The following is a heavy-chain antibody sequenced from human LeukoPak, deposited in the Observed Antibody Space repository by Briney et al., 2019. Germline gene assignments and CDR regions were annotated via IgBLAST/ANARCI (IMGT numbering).Heavy chain of an antibody. CDR1: GFTVSSNY. J-gene: IGHJ4*02. Sequence: PGGSLRLSCAASGFTVSSNYVSWVRQAPGEGREGVSVIYSGGSTYYADSVKGRFTISRDNSKNTLYLQMNSLRAEDTAVYYCARGRQQLENEGVDYWGQGTLVTVSS. D-gene: IGHD6-13*01. V-gene: IGHV3-53*01. CDR2: IYSGGST. CDR3: ARGRQQLENEGVDY.